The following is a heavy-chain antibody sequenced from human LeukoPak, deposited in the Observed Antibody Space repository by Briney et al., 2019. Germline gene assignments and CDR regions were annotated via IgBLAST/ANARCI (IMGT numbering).Heavy chain of an antibody. D-gene: IGHD1-14*01. CDR1: GFTFSSYS. J-gene: IGHJ4*02. CDR2: ISSSSSCI. Sequence: PGGSLRLSCAASGFTFSSYSMNWVRQAPGKGLEWVSSISSSSSCIYYADSVKGRLTISRDNAKNSLYLQMNSLRAEDTAVYYCARRTTALGLDYWGQGTLVTVSS. V-gene: IGHV3-21*01. CDR3: ARRTTALGLDY.